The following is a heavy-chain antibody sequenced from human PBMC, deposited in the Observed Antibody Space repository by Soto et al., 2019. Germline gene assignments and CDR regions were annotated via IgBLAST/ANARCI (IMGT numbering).Heavy chain of an antibody. D-gene: IGHD3-3*01. CDR2: INHSGST. CDR1: GGSFSGYY. J-gene: IGHJ3*02. Sequence: PSETLSLTCAVYGGSFSGYYWSWIRQPPGKGLEWIGEINHSGSTNYNPSLKSRVTISVDTSKNQFSLKLSSVTAADTAVYYCARAFTGFWSGYKMTAAFDIWGQGTMVTVSS. V-gene: IGHV4-34*01. CDR3: ARAFTGFWSGYKMTAAFDI.